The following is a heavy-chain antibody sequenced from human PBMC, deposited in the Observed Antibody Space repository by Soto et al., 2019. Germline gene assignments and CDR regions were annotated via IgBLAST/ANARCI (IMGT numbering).Heavy chain of an antibody. Sequence: ASVKVSCKXSGYTFTGYYMHWVRQAPGQGLEWMGWINPNSGGTNYAQKFQGRVTMTRDTSISTAYMELSRLRSDDTAVYYCARGDTIFGVVIPNYYYGMDVWGQGTTVTVSS. CDR3: ARGDTIFGVVIPNYYYGMDV. CDR1: GYTFTGYY. J-gene: IGHJ6*02. D-gene: IGHD3-3*01. CDR2: INPNSGGT. V-gene: IGHV1-2*02.